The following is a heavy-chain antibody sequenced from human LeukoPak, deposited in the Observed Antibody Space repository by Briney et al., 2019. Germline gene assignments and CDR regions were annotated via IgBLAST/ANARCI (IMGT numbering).Heavy chain of an antibody. J-gene: IGHJ4*02. CDR1: GFTFSICG. CDR3: AKDLFPYCSGGSGYSSGYFDY. V-gene: IGHV3-30*18. Sequence: PWRSLRLSCAPSGFTFSICGMHWVRQAPGKGLGWVAVISYDGSNKYYADSVKGRFTISRDNSKNTLYLQMNSLRAEDTAVYYCAKDLFPYCSGGSGYSSGYFDYWGQGAQVTVSS. D-gene: IGHD2-15*01. CDR2: ISYDGSNK.